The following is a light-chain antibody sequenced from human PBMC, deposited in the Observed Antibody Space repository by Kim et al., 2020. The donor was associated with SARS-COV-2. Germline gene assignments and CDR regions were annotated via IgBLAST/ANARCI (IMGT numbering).Light chain of an antibody. J-gene: IGKJ2*01. CDR2: GAS. CDR1: QGISSF. Sequence: DIQLTQSPSFLSASVGDRVTITCRASQGISSFLAWYQQKPGKAPKLLIYGASTLESGVPSRFSGSGSGTEFSLTITSLQPEDFATYFCQQVTDYPPPTFAQGTKLEI. CDR3: QQVTDYPPPT. V-gene: IGKV1-9*01.